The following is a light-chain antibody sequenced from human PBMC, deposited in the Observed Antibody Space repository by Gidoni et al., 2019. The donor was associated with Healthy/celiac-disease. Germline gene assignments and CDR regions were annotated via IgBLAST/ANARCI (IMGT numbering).Light chain of an antibody. V-gene: IGLV2-8*01. CDR1: SSDVGLYNY. J-gene: IGLJ3*02. CDR2: EVS. Sequence: QSALTQPPSAFGSPGQSVTLSCTGTSSDVGLYNYVPWYQHHPGKAPKLMIYEVSKRPSGVPDRFSGSKSGNTASLTVSGLQAEDEADYYCSSYAGSNNLVFGGGTKLPVL. CDR3: SSYAGSNNLV.